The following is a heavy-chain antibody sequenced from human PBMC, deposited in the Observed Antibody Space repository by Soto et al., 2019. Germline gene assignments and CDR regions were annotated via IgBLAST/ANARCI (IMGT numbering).Heavy chain of an antibody. V-gene: IGHV1-18*04. D-gene: IGHD2-2*02. CDR1: GYSFTSHG. J-gene: IGHJ4*02. CDR3: AREGCSTTSCYTLVGDY. Sequence: ASVKVSCKTSGYSFTSHGISWVRQAPGQGLEWIGWVSANNGKTNYAQKVQGRVTMTTDTSTSTAYMELRSLRSDDTAVYYCAREGCSTTSCYTLVGDYWGQGTRVTVTS. CDR2: VSANNGKT.